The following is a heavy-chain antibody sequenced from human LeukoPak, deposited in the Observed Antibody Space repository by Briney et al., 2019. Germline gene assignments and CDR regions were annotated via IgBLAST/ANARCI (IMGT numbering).Heavy chain of an antibody. CDR2: MNPNSGNT. Sequence: ASVKVSCKASGYTFTSYDINWVRQATGQGLEWMGWMNPNSGNTGCAQKFQGRVTMTRNTSISTAYMELSSLRSEDTAVYYCARGKITIFGVVITSWGQGTLVTVSS. J-gene: IGHJ4*02. CDR1: GYTFTSYD. CDR3: ARGKITIFGVVITS. V-gene: IGHV1-8*01. D-gene: IGHD3-3*01.